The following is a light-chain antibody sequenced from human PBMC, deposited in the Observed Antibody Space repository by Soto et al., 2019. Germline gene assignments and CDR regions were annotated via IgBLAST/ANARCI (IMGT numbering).Light chain of an antibody. V-gene: IGLV1-40*01. J-gene: IGLJ1*01. CDR2: GNS. Sequence: QSVLTKPPSVSGAPGQRVTISCTGSSSNIGATHDVQWYQQLPGTAPKLLIYGNSNRPSGVPDRFSGSKSGTSASLAITGLQADDEAHYYCQSYDSSLSAHYVFGTGTKLTVL. CDR3: QSYDSSLSAHYV. CDR1: SSNIGATHD.